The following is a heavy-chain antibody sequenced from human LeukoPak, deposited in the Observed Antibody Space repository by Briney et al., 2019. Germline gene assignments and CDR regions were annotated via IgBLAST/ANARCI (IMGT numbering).Heavy chain of an antibody. CDR2: INHSGST. Sequence: SETLSLTCAVYGGSFSGYYWSWIRQPPGKGLDWIGEINHSGSTNYNPSLKSRVTISVDTSKNQFSLKLSSVTAADTAVYYCARTYDFWSGYWVDYWGQGTLVTVSS. CDR3: ARTYDFWSGYWVDY. D-gene: IGHD3-3*01. CDR1: GGSFSGYY. V-gene: IGHV4-34*01. J-gene: IGHJ4*02.